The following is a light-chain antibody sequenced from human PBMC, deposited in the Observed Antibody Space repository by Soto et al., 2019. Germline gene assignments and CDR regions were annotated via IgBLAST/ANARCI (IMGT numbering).Light chain of an antibody. J-gene: IGKJ5*01. Sequence: DIQMTQSPSTLSASVGDRVTITCRASQSISSWLAWYQRKPGKAPKLLIYKASGLESGVPSRFSGSGSGTEFTLTINGLQPDDFATYYCQQHNNYPFTFGQGTRLEIK. CDR3: QQHNNYPFT. V-gene: IGKV1-5*03. CDR2: KAS. CDR1: QSISSW.